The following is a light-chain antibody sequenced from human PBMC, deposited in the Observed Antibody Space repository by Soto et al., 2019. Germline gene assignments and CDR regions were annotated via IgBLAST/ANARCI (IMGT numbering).Light chain of an antibody. CDR1: SSNIGSNT. CDR2: SNN. Sequence: QSVLTQPPSASGTPGQRVTISCSGSSSNIGSNTVNWYQQLPGTGPKLLIYSNNQRPSGVPDRFSGSKSGTSASLAISGLQSEDEADYYCAAWDDSLNGHVVFGGSTQLTVL. CDR3: AAWDDSLNGHVV. V-gene: IGLV1-44*01. J-gene: IGLJ2*01.